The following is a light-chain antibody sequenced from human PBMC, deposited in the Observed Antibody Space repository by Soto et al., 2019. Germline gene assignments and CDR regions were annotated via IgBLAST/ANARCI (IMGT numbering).Light chain of an antibody. CDR3: QVWDSRSDRVV. V-gene: IGLV3-21*02. J-gene: IGLJ2*01. CDR1: NIGSKS. CDR2: DDS. Sequence: SYELTQPPSVSVAPGQTTKITCGEDNIGSKSVHWYQQMPGQAPVLVVYDDSDRPSGVPERFSGSNSGNTATLTISRVEAGDEADYYCQVWDSRSDRVVFGGGTQLTVL.